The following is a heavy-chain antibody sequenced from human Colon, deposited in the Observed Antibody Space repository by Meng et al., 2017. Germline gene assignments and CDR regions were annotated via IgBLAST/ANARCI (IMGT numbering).Heavy chain of an antibody. D-gene: IGHD5-12*01. J-gene: IGHJ5*02. CDR1: GGAVISNSYD. CDR2: IYYSGST. CDR3: ARDSGYDKNWFDP. V-gene: IGHV4-61*01. Sequence: GLRQASGPEMCRSAETRYLTCTVSGGAVISNSYDWSWLRQPPGKGLEWVGFIYYSGSTNYNPSLKSRVTISVDTSKNQFSLKVSSVTAADTAVYYCARDSGYDKNWFDPWGQGTLVTVSS.